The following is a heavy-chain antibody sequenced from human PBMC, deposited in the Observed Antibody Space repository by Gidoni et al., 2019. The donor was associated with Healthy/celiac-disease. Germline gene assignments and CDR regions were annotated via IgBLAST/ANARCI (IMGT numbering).Heavy chain of an antibody. CDR1: GVTVKDYG. CDR2: INWKCVRK. CDR3: ARHGGRWDCSSTSCYARYYYYGMDV. J-gene: IGHJ6*02. D-gene: IGHD2-2*01. Sequence: EGQLVGAGGGGVGPGGSLRLACAASGVTVKDYGRGWVRQTPWKGLGWVCGINWKCVRKGYADSGKGRFTISRDNAKNSLDLQMNSLSAEDTALYHCARHGGRWDCSSTSCYARYYYYGMDVWGQGTTVTVSS. V-gene: IGHV3-20*01.